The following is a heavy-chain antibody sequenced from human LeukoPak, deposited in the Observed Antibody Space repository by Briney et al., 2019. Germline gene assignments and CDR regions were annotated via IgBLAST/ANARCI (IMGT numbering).Heavy chain of an antibody. D-gene: IGHD6-13*01. Sequence: SETLSLTCTVSGGSIDSNSWTWIRQPPGKGLEGIGYIYYSGTTNYNPSLKSRVTMSVDMSKNQFSLKLSSVTAADTAVYYCARRSSSWKNWFDPWGQGTLVTVSS. CDR2: IYYSGTT. CDR3: ARRSSSWKNWFDP. V-gene: IGHV4-59*01. J-gene: IGHJ5*02. CDR1: GGSIDSNS.